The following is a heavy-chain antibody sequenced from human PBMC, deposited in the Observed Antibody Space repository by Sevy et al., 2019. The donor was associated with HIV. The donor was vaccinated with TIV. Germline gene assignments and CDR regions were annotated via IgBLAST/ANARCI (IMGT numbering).Heavy chain of an antibody. CDR3: ARRYGGNSHYYYYGMDV. CDR1: GFTFTTYA. V-gene: IGHV3-23*01. J-gene: IGHJ6*02. D-gene: IGHD2-21*02. CDR2: ISPSGGST. Sequence: GALRLSCAASGFTFTTYAMSWVRQAPGKGLEWVSGISPSGGSTYYADSVKGRFTISRDNSKNTLYLQMNSLRAEDTAVYYCARRYGGNSHYYYYGMDVWGQGTTVTVSS.